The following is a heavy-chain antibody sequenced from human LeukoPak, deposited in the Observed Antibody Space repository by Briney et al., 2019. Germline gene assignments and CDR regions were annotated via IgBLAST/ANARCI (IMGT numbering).Heavy chain of an antibody. J-gene: IGHJ4*02. CDR2: ISGYSNNT. CDR3: ARGGDIVGTIPLAY. D-gene: IGHD5-12*01. CDR1: GYSFTTHC. V-gene: IGHV1-18*01. Sequence: ASVKVSCKPSGYSFTTHCITWVGQAAGQGREWMGWISGYSNNTNYAQKFQGRVRMTTDTITRTAYMELRSLRFDDPAVYYCARGGDIVGTIPLAYWGQGTLVSVSS.